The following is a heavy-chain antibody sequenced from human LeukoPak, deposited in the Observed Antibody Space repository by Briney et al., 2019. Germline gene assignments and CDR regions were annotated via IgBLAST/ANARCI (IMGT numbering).Heavy chain of an antibody. V-gene: IGHV3-49*03. D-gene: IGHD2-15*01. CDR3: TRDLYPDAFDI. Sequence: PGGSLRLSCTASGFTFGDYAMSWFRQAPGKGLEWVGFIRSKAYGGTTEYAASVKGRFTISRDDSKSIAYLQMNSLKTGDTAVYYCTRDLYPDAFDIWGQGTMVTVSS. J-gene: IGHJ3*02. CDR1: GFTFGDYA. CDR2: IRSKAYGGTT.